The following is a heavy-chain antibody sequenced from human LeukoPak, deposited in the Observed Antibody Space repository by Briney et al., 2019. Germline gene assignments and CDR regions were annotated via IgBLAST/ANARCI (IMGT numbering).Heavy chain of an antibody. J-gene: IGHJ5*02. V-gene: IGHV4-31*03. D-gene: IGHD1-26*01. Sequence: SETLSLTCTVSGGSISSGDYYWSWIRQHPGTGLEWIGYIYYSGSTYYNPSLKSRVTISVATSKNQFSLKLSSVTAADTAVYYCARVYSGSYYESLVWFDPWGQGTLVTVSS. CDR1: GGSISSGDYY. CDR3: ARVYSGSYYESLVWFDP. CDR2: IYYSGST.